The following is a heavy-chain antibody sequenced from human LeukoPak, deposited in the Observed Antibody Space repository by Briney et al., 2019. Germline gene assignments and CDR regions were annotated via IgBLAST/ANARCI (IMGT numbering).Heavy chain of an antibody. D-gene: IGHD4-23*01. V-gene: IGHV4-59*08. Sequence: SETLSLTCTVSGGSISSYYWSWIRQPPGKGLEWIGYIYYSGSTNYNPSLKSRVTISTDTSKNQFSLKLSSVTAADTAVYYCARDGGNYLFDYWGQGTLVTVSS. CDR1: GGSISSYY. CDR2: IYYSGST. CDR3: ARDGGNYLFDY. J-gene: IGHJ4*02.